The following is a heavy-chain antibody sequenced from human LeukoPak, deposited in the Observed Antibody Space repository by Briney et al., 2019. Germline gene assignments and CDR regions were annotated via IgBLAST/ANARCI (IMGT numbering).Heavy chain of an antibody. V-gene: IGHV3-20*01. Sequence: PGGSLRLSCTASGFTFDDYGMTWVRQVPGKGLEWVSGINWNGDSTGYADSVRGRFTISRNNAQSSLYLQMNSVRAEDTALYHCARTRLDYYGSGSYYNLIDNYYYMDVWGTGTTVTVSS. CDR1: GFTFDDYG. CDR2: INWNGDST. J-gene: IGHJ6*03. D-gene: IGHD3-10*01. CDR3: ARTRLDYYGSGSYYNLIDNYYYMDV.